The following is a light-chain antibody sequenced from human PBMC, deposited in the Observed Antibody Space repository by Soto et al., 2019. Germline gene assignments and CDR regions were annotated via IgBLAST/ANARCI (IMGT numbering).Light chain of an antibody. Sequence: QFVLTQPASVSGSPGQSITISWTGTNGDVGSYDLVSWYQRYPGEAPKLIIYEVNKRPSGISNRFSGSKSGNTASLTISGLQAEDEAEYDCCSYAGSNSLIFGGGTKVTVL. CDR2: EVN. V-gene: IGLV2-23*02. CDR1: NGDVGSYDL. J-gene: IGLJ2*01. CDR3: CSYAGSNSLI.